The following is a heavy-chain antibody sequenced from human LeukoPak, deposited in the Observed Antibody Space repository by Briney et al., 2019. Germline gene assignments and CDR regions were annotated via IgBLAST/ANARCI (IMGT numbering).Heavy chain of an antibody. J-gene: IGHJ4*02. CDR2: ISGSGGST. CDR1: GFTFSSYS. V-gene: IGHV3-23*01. CDR3: ARERAVNGWTSAHFDY. D-gene: IGHD6-19*01. Sequence: GGSLRLSCAASGFTFSSYSMNWVRQAPGKGLEWVSAISGSGGSTYYADSVKGRFTISRDNSKNTLYLQINSLRAEDTAVYYCARERAVNGWTSAHFDYWGQGTLVTVSS.